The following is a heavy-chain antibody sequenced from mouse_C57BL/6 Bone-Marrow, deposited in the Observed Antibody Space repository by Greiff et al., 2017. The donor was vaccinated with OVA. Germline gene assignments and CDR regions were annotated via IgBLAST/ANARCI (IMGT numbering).Heavy chain of an antibody. D-gene: IGHD1-1*01. CDR2: IDPSDSYT. CDR3: AREITTVVAHWYFDV. Sequence: VQLQQPGAELVKPGASVKLSCKASGYTFTSYWMQWVKQRPGQGLEWIGEIDPSDSYTNYNQKFKGKATLTVATSSSTGYMQRSSLTSEDTAVYYCAREITTVVAHWYFDVWGTGTTVTVSS. J-gene: IGHJ1*03. V-gene: IGHV1-50*01. CDR1: GYTFTSYW.